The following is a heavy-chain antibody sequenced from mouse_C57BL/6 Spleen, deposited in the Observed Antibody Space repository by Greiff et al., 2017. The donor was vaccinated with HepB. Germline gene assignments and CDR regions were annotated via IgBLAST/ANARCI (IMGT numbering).Heavy chain of an antibody. CDR3: ARRPYGSSFWYFDV. Sequence: EVQLQQSGPVLVKPGASVKMSCKASGYTFTDYYMNWVKQSHGKSLEWIGVINPYNGGTSYNQKFKGKATLTVDKSSSTAYMELNSLTSEDSAVYYCARRPYGSSFWYFDVWGTGTTVTVSS. D-gene: IGHD1-1*01. CDR2: INPYNGGT. CDR1: GYTFTDYY. J-gene: IGHJ1*03. V-gene: IGHV1-19*01.